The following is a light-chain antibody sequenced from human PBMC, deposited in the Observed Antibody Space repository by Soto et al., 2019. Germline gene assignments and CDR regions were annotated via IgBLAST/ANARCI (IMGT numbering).Light chain of an antibody. V-gene: IGKV1-39*01. Sequence: DIQMTQSPSSLSASVGDRVTITCRASQSISNYLNWYQQKPGKAPKLLIYGASNLQSGVPSRFSGSGSGTDFTLTISSLQPEDFATYYCQQSYSTPRTFGLGTKV. CDR2: GAS. CDR1: QSISNY. CDR3: QQSYSTPRT. J-gene: IGKJ1*01.